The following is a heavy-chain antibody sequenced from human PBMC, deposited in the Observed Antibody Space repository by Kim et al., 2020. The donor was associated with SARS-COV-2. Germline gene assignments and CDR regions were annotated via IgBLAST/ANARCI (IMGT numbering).Heavy chain of an antibody. D-gene: IGHD3-3*01. J-gene: IGHJ4*02. V-gene: IGHV3-53*05. CDR3: ARAPSGYDGLDY. CDR2: ITSDGRT. Sequence: GGSLRLSCTASGFTVSDTHIDWVRQAPGQGLEWVSDITSDGRTYYADSVEGRFTLSRDNAKNTVYLQMDSLRDDDTAMYYCARAPSGYDGLDYWGQGTLV. CDR1: GFTVSDTH.